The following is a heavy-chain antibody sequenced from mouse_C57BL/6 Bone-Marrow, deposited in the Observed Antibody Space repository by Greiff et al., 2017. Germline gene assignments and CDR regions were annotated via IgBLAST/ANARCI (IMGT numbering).Heavy chain of an antibody. Sequence: EVKLVESGGGLVKPGGSLKLSCAASGFTFSSYAMSWVRQTPEKRLEWVATISDGGSYTYYPDNVKGRFTLSRDNAKNNLYLQMRQRKSKYTAMYNCARDRDYDNYPLAYWGQGTLVTVSA. CDR2: ISDGGSYT. CDR1: GFTFSSYA. V-gene: IGHV5-4*01. J-gene: IGHJ3*01. CDR3: ARDRDYDNYPLAY. D-gene: IGHD2-1*01.